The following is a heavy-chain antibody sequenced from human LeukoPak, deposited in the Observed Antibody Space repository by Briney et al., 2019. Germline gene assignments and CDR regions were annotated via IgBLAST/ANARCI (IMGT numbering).Heavy chain of an antibody. CDR2: VYYSGST. V-gene: IGHV4-31*03. Sequence: SETLSLTCTVSGGSISSGGYYWSWIRQHPGKGLEWIGYVYYSGSTYYNPSLKSRVTISVDTSKNQFSLKLSSVTAADTAVYYCARGVRYFDWLSQLIWFDPWGQGTLVTVSS. D-gene: IGHD3-9*01. J-gene: IGHJ5*02. CDR3: ARGVRYFDWLSQLIWFDP. CDR1: GGSISSGGYY.